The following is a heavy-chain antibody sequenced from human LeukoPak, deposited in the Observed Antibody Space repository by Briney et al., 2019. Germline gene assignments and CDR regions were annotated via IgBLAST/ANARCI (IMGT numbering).Heavy chain of an antibody. Sequence: PSETLSLTCTVSGGSISSSSYYWSWIRQPAGKGLEWIGRIYTSGSTNYNPSLKSRVTISVDTSKNQFSLKLSSVTAADTAVYYCARGSYYYDSSGYWGAEYFQHWGQGTLVTVSS. D-gene: IGHD3-22*01. CDR1: GGSISSSSYY. CDR3: ARGSYYYDSSGYWGAEYFQH. J-gene: IGHJ1*01. CDR2: IYTSGST. V-gene: IGHV4-61*02.